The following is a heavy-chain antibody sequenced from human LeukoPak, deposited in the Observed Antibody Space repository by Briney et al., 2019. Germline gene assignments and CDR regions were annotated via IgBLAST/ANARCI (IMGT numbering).Heavy chain of an antibody. J-gene: IGHJ4*02. V-gene: IGHV3-23*01. CDR1: GFTFSTYA. CDR3: ARVGITLFGVVIL. Sequence: PGGSLRLSCAASGFTFSTYAMIWVRQAPGKGVEWVSVVCGSGSYTYYADSVKGRFTISRDNSNNTLYLQMNSLRTEDTAVYYCARVGITLFGVVILWGQGTLVTVSS. CDR2: VCGSGSYT. D-gene: IGHD3-3*01.